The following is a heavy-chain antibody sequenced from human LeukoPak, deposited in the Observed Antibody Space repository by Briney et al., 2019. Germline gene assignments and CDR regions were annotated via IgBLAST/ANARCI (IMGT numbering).Heavy chain of an antibody. Sequence: PGGSLRLSCAASRFIFSSYSMNWVRQAPGKGLEWVSSISSSSSYIYYADSVKGRFTISRDNSKNTLYLQMNSLRAEDTAVYYCARDSFRGLSSHHIWGQGTMVTVSS. CDR2: ISSSSSYI. V-gene: IGHV3-21*01. CDR1: RFIFSSYS. CDR3: ARDSFRGLSSHHI. J-gene: IGHJ3*02. D-gene: IGHD6-13*01.